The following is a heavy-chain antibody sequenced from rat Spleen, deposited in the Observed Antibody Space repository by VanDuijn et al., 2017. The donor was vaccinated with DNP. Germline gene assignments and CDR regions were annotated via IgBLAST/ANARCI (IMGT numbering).Heavy chain of an antibody. J-gene: IGHJ4*01. V-gene: IGHV3-3*01. CDR2: INSAGST. CDR1: GYSITTNFR. CDR3: AIQLGVFDY. D-gene: IGHD5-1*01. Sequence: EVQLQESGPGLLNPSQSLSLTCSVTGYSITTNFRWSWIRKFPGNRLEWMGYINSAGSTDYTPSLKSRISITRDTSRNQFFLQVNSVTTEDTATYYCAIQLGVFDYWGQGTSVTVSS.